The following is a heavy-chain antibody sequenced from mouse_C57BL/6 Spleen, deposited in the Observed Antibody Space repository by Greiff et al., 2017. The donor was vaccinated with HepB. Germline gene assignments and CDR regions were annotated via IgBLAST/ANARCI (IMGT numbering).Heavy chain of an antibody. CDR2: IRSKSNNYAT. V-gene: IGHV10-1*01. CDR1: GFSFNTYA. CDR3: VSPMVTTDYAMDY. D-gene: IGHD2-2*01. J-gene: IGHJ4*01. Sequence: EVQLVESGGGLVQPKGSLKLSCAASGFSFNTYAMNWVRQAPGKGLEWVARIRSKSNNYATYYADSVKDRFTISRDDSESMLYLQMNNLKTEDTAMYYCVSPMVTTDYAMDYWGQGTSVTVSS.